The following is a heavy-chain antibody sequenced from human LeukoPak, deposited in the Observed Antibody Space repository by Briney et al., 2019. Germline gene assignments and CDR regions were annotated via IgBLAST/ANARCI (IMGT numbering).Heavy chain of an antibody. CDR2: IKQDGSEK. D-gene: IGHD5-18*01. CDR3: ARVSGYSYGSYDYYYYMDV. J-gene: IGHJ6*03. CDR1: GFTFSSYW. V-gene: IGHV3-7*01. Sequence: GGSLRLSCAASGFTFSSYWMSWVRQAPGKGLEWVANIKQDGSEKYYVDSVKGRFTISRDNAKNSLYLQMNSLRAEDTAVYYCARVSGYSYGSYDYYYYMDVWGKGTTVTISS.